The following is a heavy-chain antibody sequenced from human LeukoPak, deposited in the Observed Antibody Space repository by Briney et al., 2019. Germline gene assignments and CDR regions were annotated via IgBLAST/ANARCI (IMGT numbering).Heavy chain of an antibody. CDR3: ARKGLIVAMIPYSS. CDR2: INHSGST. V-gene: IGHV4-34*01. D-gene: IGHD5-12*01. J-gene: IGHJ5*02. Sequence: SETLSLTCAVYGGSFSGYYWSWIRQPPGKGLEWIGEINHSGSTNYNPSLKSRVTISVDTSKNQFSLKLSSVTAADTAVYYCARKGLIVAMIPYSSWGQGTLVTVSS. CDR1: GGSFSGYY.